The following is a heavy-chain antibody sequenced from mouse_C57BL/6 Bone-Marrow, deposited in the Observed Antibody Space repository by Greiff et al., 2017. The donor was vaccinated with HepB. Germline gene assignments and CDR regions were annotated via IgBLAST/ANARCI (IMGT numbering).Heavy chain of an antibody. CDR1: GYSFTSYY. Sequence: QVQLKQSGPELVKPGASVKISCKASGYSFTSYYIHWVKQRPGQGLEWIGWIYPGSGNTKYNEKFKGKATLTADTSSSTAYMQLSSLTSEDSAVYYCARRGPYAMDYWGQGTSVTVSS. CDR3: ARRGPYAMDY. CDR2: IYPGSGNT. J-gene: IGHJ4*01. D-gene: IGHD3-3*01. V-gene: IGHV1-66*01.